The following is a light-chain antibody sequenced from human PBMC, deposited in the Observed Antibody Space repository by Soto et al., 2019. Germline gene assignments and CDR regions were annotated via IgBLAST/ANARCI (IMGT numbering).Light chain of an antibody. CDR1: QSVSNN. J-gene: IGKJ5*01. V-gene: IGKV3D-15*01. CDR2: LAS. CDR3: QQYNNWPPVT. Sequence: EIRMTQSPATLSVSPGERATLSCRASQSVSNNLAWYQQKPGQAPRLLIYLASTRATGIPARFSGSGSGTEFALTISSLQSEDFAVYYCQQYNNWPPVTFGQGTRLEIK.